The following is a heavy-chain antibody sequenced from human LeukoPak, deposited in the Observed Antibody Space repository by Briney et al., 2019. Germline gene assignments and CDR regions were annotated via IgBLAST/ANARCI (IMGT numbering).Heavy chain of an antibody. J-gene: IGHJ6*02. V-gene: IGHV4-61*08. CDR1: GGSISSGGYY. CDR3: ARESLRLNGMDV. Sequence: PSETLSLTCTVSGGSISSGGYYWSWIRQHPGKGLEWIGYIYYSGSTNYNPSLKSRVTISVDTSKNQFSLKLSSVTAADTAVYYCARESLRLNGMDVWGQGTTVTVSS. CDR2: IYYSGST.